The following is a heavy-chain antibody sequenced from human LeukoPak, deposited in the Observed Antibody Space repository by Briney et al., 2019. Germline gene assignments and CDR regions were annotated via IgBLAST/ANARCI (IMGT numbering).Heavy chain of an antibody. CDR2: IKQDGSEK. Sequence: GGSLRLSCAASGFTFSSYWMSWVRQAPGKGLEWVANIKQDGSEKYYVDSVKGRFTISRDNAKNSLYLQMNSLRAEDTAVYYCARVLHGFWSGPSEAFDIWGQGTMVTVSS. D-gene: IGHD3-3*01. J-gene: IGHJ3*02. V-gene: IGHV3-7*01. CDR3: ARVLHGFWSGPSEAFDI. CDR1: GFTFSSYW.